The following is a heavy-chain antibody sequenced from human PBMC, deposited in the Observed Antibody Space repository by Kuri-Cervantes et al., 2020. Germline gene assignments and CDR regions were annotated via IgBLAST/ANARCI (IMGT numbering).Heavy chain of an antibody. CDR2: IWYDGSNK. V-gene: IGHV3-33*01. CDR3: AREYRYYYYYMDV. Sequence: GESLKISCAASGFTFSSYGMHWVRQAPGKGLEWVAVIWYDGSNKYYADSVKGRFTISRDNSKSTLYLQMNSLRAEDTAVYYCAREYRYYYYYMDVWGKGTTVTVSS. CDR1: GFTFSSYG. D-gene: IGHD1-1*01. J-gene: IGHJ6*03.